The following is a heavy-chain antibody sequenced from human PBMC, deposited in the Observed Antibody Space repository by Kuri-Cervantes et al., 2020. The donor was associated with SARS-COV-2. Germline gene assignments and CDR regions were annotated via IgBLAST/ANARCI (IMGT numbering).Heavy chain of an antibody. Sequence: GESLKISCAASGFTFSLFAMHWVRQAPGKGLEWVSSISSSSSYIYYADSVKGRFTISRDNAKNSLYLQMNSLRAEDTAVYYCARVRNDYYYYYYMDVWGKGTTVTVSS. J-gene: IGHJ6*03. CDR2: ISSSSSYI. V-gene: IGHV3-21*01. CDR3: ARVRNDYYYYYYMDV. CDR1: GFTFSLFA.